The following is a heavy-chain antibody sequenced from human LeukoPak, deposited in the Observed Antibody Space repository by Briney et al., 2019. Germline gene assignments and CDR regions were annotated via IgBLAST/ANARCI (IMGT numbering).Heavy chain of an antibody. CDR2: ITPNSGGT. CDR3: ARGSDYCSGVSCYDYYYYGMDV. V-gene: IGHV1-2*02. CDR1: GYTFTGYY. D-gene: IGHD2-15*01. Sequence: ASVKVSCKASGYTFTGYYMHWVRQAPGQGLEWMGWITPNSGGTNYAQKFQGRVTMTRDTTISTAYMELSRLRSDDTAVYYCARGSDYCSGVSCYDYYYYGMDVWGQGTTVTVSS. J-gene: IGHJ6*02.